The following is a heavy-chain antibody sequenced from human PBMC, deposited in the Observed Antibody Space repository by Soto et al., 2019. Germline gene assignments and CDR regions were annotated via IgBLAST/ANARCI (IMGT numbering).Heavy chain of an antibody. Sequence: SETLSLTCTVSCGSISSGGYYWSWIRQHPGKGLEWIGYIYYSGSTYYNPSLRSRVTISVDTSKNQFSLKLSSVTAADTAVYYCARAREPYYDFWSGYYTLGGIYYFDYWGQGTLVTVSS. V-gene: IGHV4-31*03. D-gene: IGHD3-3*01. J-gene: IGHJ4*02. CDR1: CGSISSGGYY. CDR2: IYYSGST. CDR3: ARAREPYYDFWSGYYTLGGIYYFDY.